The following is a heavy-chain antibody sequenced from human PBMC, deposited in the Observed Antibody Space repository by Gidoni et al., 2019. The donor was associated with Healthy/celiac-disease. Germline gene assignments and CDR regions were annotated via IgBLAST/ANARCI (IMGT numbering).Heavy chain of an antibody. Sequence: EVQLVESGGGLVQPGGSLRLSCAAPGFTVSSNYMTWFRQAPGEGLEWVSIIYSSGSTYYTNSVKGRFTISRDNSENTLYLQMNSLRAEDTAVYYCASGGDIVMADRLFDYWGQGTLVTVSS. CDR1: GFTVSSNY. V-gene: IGHV3-66*01. D-gene: IGHD5-12*01. CDR2: IYSSGST. J-gene: IGHJ4*02. CDR3: ASGGDIVMADRLFDY.